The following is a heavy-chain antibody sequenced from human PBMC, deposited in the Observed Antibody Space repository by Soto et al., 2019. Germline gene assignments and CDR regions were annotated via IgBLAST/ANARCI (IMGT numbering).Heavy chain of an antibody. Sequence: ASVKVSCKVFGYTFSTYGLSWVRQAPGQGLEWMGWVSPYNGNTYYAPGLQGRVTMTTDTSTNTAYMSLRSLRSDDTAIYYCVRGGILEANRPYYYYGLDVWGQGTPVTISS. CDR1: GYTFSTYG. CDR3: VRGGILEANRPYYYYGLDV. CDR2: VSPYNGNT. D-gene: IGHD1-1*01. J-gene: IGHJ6*02. V-gene: IGHV1-18*01.